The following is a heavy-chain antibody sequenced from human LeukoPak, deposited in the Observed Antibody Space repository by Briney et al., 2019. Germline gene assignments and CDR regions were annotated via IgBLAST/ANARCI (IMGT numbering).Heavy chain of an antibody. Sequence: PGGSLRLSCAASGFTFSSYGMHWVRQAPGKGLEWVAFIRYDGSNKYYADSVKGRFTISRDNSKNTLYLQMNSLRAEDTAVYYCAKDLIRTIFGVAPFDYWGQGTLVTVSS. D-gene: IGHD3-3*01. J-gene: IGHJ4*02. CDR3: AKDLIRTIFGVAPFDY. CDR1: GFTFSSYG. CDR2: IRYDGSNK. V-gene: IGHV3-30*02.